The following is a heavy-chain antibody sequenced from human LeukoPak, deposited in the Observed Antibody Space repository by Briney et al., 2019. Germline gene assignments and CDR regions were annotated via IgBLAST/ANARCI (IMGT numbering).Heavy chain of an antibody. V-gene: IGHV3-23*01. Sequence: QPGGSLRLSCAASGFTFSTYGMNWVRQAPGKGLEWVSGISGSGSNTYYADSVKGRLTTSRDNSKNTLYLQMNSLRAEDTAVYYCAKNGEPYYYMDVWGEGTTVTVSS. CDR3: AKNGEPYYYMDV. CDR1: GFTFSTYG. J-gene: IGHJ6*03. D-gene: IGHD1-14*01. CDR2: ISGSGSNT.